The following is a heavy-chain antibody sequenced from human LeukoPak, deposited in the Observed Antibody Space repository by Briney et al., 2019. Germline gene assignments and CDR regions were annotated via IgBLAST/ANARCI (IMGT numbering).Heavy chain of an antibody. V-gene: IGHV3-15*01. CDR1: GFTFSNAW. CDR3: AKHGTYYDFWSGQYYFDY. Sequence: GGSLRLSCAASGFTFSNAWMSWVRQAPGKGLEWVGRIKSKPDGGTTDYAAPVKGIFTISRDDSKNTVYLQMNSLRAEDTAVYYCAKHGTYYDFWSGQYYFDYWGQGTLVTVSS. J-gene: IGHJ4*02. D-gene: IGHD3-3*01. CDR2: IKSKPDGGTT.